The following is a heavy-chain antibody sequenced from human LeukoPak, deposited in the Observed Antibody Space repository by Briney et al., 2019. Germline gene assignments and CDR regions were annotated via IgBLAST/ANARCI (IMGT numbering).Heavy chain of an antibody. CDR3: ASSIVYCSSTSCYFN. V-gene: IGHV1-2*02. Sequence: GASVKVSCKASGYTFTGYFMHWVRQAPGQGLEWMGWINPNSGGTNYAQKFQGRVTMTRDTSISTASMELSRLRPDDTAVYYCASSIVYCSSTSCYFNWGQGTLVTVSS. CDR2: INPNSGGT. CDR1: GYTFTGYF. D-gene: IGHD2-2*01. J-gene: IGHJ4*02.